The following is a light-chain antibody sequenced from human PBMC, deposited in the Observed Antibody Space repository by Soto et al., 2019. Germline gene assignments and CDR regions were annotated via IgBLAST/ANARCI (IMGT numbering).Light chain of an antibody. CDR2: HAS. CDR1: QSISNW. CDR3: QQYNSYA. V-gene: IGKV1-5*01. Sequence: DIQMTQSPATLPASVGDRGTITCRASQSISNWLAWYQQKPETAPKVLIYHASNLQSGVPSRFSGSGSGTEFTLTISSLQPDDFATYYCQQYNSYAFGQGTKVDIK. J-gene: IGKJ1*01.